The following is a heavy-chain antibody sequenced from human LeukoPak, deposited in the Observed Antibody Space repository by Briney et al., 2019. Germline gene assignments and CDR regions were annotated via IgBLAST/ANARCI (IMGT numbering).Heavy chain of an antibody. D-gene: IGHD3-3*01. CDR1: GYTFTSYG. CDR3: ASPTSGYTLGY. CDR2: IIPILGIA. V-gene: IGHV1-69*04. J-gene: IGHJ4*02. Sequence: SVKVSCKASGYTFTSYGISWVRQAPGQGLEWMGRIIPILGIANYAQKFQGRVTITADKSTSTAYMELSSLRSEDTAVYYCASPTSGYTLGYWGQGTLVTVSS.